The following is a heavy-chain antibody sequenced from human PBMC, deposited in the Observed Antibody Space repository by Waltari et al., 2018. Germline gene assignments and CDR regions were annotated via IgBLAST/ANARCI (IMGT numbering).Heavy chain of an antibody. D-gene: IGHD5-18*01. CDR1: GFTFSYYW. Sequence: EVQLVESGGGLVQPGGSLRLSCAASGFTFSYYWMHWVRQAPGKGLVCVSRIKSDGSSTTYADSVKGRFTISRDNAKNTLYLQMNSLRAEDTAVYYCASGGYSYGADAFDIWGQGTMVTVSS. J-gene: IGHJ3*02. CDR3: ASGGYSYGADAFDI. V-gene: IGHV3-74*01. CDR2: IKSDGSST.